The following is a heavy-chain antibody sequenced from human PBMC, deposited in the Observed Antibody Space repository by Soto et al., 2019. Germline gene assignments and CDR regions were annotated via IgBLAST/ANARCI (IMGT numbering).Heavy chain of an antibody. CDR2: IYPDDSDT. J-gene: IGHJ4*02. Sequence: GETLKISCKGSGFTFTTYWIGWVRQVPGKGLEWMGVIYPDDSDTRYSPSFQGRVTISADKSNSTAYLQWSSLEASDTAVYYCARAFRSNYYAFWGQGTLVTVSS. V-gene: IGHV5-51*01. CDR3: ARAFRSNYYAF. D-gene: IGHD3-3*01. CDR1: GFTFTTYW.